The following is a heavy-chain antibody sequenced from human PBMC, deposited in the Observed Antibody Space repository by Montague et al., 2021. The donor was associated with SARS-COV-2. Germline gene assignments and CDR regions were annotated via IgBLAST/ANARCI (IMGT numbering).Heavy chain of an antibody. CDR3: ARVGVGTMVRGVIPAYYYYGMEV. J-gene: IGHJ6*02. Sequence: TLSLTCTVSGGSISSGSYYWSWIRQPAGKGLEWIGRIYTSGSTNYNPSLKSRVTISVDTSKNQFSLKLSSVTAADTAVYYCARVGVGTMVRGVIPAYYYYGMEVWGQGTTVTVSS. D-gene: IGHD3-10*01. CDR2: IYTSGST. V-gene: IGHV4-61*02. CDR1: GGSISSGSYY.